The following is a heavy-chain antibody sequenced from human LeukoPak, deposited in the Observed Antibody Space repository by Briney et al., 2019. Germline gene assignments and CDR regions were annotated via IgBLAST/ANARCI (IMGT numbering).Heavy chain of an antibody. CDR3: ARDSGEMVVATNYYYYYGMDV. CDR2: ISAYNGNT. V-gene: IGHV1-18*04. Sequence: ASVKVSCKASGYTFTSYGISWVRQAPGQGLEWMGWISAYNGNTNYAQKLQGRVTMTTDTSTSTACMELRSLRSDDTAVYYCARDSGEMVVATNYYYYYGMDVWGQGTTVTVSS. CDR1: GYTFTSYG. D-gene: IGHD2-15*01. J-gene: IGHJ6*02.